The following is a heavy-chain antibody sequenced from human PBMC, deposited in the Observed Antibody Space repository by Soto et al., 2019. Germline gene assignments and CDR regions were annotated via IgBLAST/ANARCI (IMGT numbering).Heavy chain of an antibody. Sequence: SETLSLTCTVSGGSISSGGYYLSWIRPHPGKGLEWIGYIYYSGSTYYNPSLKSRVTISVDTSKNQFSLKLSSVTAADTAVYYCARVGIEWLRLRHYYYMDVWGKGTTVTVSS. CDR2: IYYSGST. D-gene: IGHD5-12*01. CDR1: GGSISSGGYY. CDR3: ARVGIEWLRLRHYYYMDV. J-gene: IGHJ6*03. V-gene: IGHV4-31*03.